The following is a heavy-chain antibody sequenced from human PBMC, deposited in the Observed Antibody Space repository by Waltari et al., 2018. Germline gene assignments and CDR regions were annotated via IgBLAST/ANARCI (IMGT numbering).Heavy chain of an antibody. D-gene: IGHD3-22*01. J-gene: IGHJ4*02. CDR3: ATQPTPYFYYSSGFYY. CDR2: IYTSGNT. V-gene: IGHV4-61*02. CDR1: GGSISSGSYY. Sequence: QVQLQESGPGLVKPSQTLSLTCTVSGGSISSGSYYWSWIRQPAGKGLEWIGRIYTSGNTNYNPSLKSRVTKSVDTSKNQFSLKRNSVTAADTAVYFCATQPTPYFYYSSGFYYWGQGTLVTVSS.